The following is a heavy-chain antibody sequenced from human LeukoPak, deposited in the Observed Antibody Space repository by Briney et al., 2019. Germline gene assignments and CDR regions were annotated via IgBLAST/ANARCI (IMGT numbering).Heavy chain of an antibody. Sequence: PSETLSLTCAVYGGSFSGYYWNWIRQPPGKGLEWIGEINDSRSTNHNPSLKSRVTISVDTSKNQFSLKLSSVTAADTAVYYCARGAAAGSPLGYWGQGTLVTVSS. CDR3: ARGAAAGSPLGY. CDR2: INDSRST. CDR1: GGSFSGYY. D-gene: IGHD6-13*01. J-gene: IGHJ4*02. V-gene: IGHV4-34*01.